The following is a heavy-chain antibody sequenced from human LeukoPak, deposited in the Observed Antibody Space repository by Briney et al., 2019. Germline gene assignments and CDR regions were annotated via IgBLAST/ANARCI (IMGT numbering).Heavy chain of an antibody. J-gene: IGHJ4*02. Sequence: SQTLSLTCTVAGDSISSSRNYWGWIRQPPGKGLEWIGSMFYSGSTYYNPSLKSRVIMSVDTSKNQLSLKLSSVTAADTAVYYCARAPYYQDSSGYLRVYYFDYWGQGTLVTVSS. CDR1: GDSISSSRNY. D-gene: IGHD3-22*01. V-gene: IGHV4-39*01. CDR3: ARAPYYQDSSGYLRVYYFDY. CDR2: MFYSGST.